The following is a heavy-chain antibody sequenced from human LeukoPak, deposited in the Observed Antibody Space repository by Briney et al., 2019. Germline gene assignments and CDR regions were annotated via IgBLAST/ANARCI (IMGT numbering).Heavy chain of an antibody. J-gene: IGHJ4*02. CDR1: GFTFDDYA. CDR3: ARGGLTITMFGVPIIRNFDY. Sequence: PGGSLRLSCAASGFTFDDYAMHWVRQAPGKGLEWVSGISWNSGSIGYADSVKGRFTISRDNAKNSLYLQMNSLGAEDTAVYYCARGGLTITMFGVPIIRNFDYWGQGTLVTVSS. CDR2: ISWNSGSI. D-gene: IGHD3-3*01. V-gene: IGHV3-9*01.